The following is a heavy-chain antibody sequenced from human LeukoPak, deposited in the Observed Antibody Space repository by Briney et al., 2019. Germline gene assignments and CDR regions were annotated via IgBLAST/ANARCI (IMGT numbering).Heavy chain of an antibody. V-gene: IGHV4-39*07. D-gene: IGHD3-10*01. Sequence: SETLSLTCTVSGGSISSTNCYWGWVRQPPGKGLEWIGSIYYSGSTYYNPSLKSRVTISIDKSKNQFSLKLNSVTAADTAVYYCARIVYGSGNCFDYWGQGTLVTVSS. CDR2: IYYSGST. CDR1: GGSISSTNCY. CDR3: ARIVYGSGNCFDY. J-gene: IGHJ4*02.